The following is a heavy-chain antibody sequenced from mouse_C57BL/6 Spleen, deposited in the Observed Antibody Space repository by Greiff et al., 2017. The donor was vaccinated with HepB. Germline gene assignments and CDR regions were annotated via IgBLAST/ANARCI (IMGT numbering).Heavy chain of an antibody. J-gene: IGHJ4*01. CDR2: ISDGGSYT. V-gene: IGHV5-4*01. D-gene: IGHD2-12*01. Sequence: VMLVASGGGLVKPGGSLKLSCAASGFTFSSYALSWVRQTPEKRLEWVATISDGGSYTYYPDNVKGRFTISRDNAKNNLYLQMSHLKSEDTAMYYCARDQDDVGAMDYWGQGTSVTVSS. CDR1: GFTFSSYA. CDR3: ARDQDDVGAMDY.